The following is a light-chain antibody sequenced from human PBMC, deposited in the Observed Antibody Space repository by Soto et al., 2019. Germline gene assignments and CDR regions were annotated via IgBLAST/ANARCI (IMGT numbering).Light chain of an antibody. V-gene: IGLV2-23*01. Sequence: QSVLTQPASVSGSPGQSITMSCAGASSDVGSYNIVSWYQQYPGKAPKLIIYEGNKRPSGVSNRFSGSGSGNTASLTISGLQAEDAADYYCCSYTGSSTSFGGGTKVTVL. J-gene: IGLJ3*02. CDR2: EGN. CDR3: CSYTGSSTS. CDR1: SSDVGSYNI.